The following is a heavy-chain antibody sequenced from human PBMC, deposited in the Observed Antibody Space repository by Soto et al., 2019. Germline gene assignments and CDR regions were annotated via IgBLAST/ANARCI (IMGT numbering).Heavy chain of an antibody. V-gene: IGHV2-5*02. CDR3: AHSRTYDFWSGYYPYNWFDP. J-gene: IGHJ5*02. Sequence: SGPTLVNPTQTLTLTCTFSGFSLTTTGVGVGWIRQPPGKALEWLALIYWDDDKRYSPSLKSRLTITKDTSKNQVVLTMTNMDPVETATYYCAHSRTYDFWSGYYPYNWFDPWGQGTLVTVSS. D-gene: IGHD3-3*01. CDR1: GFSLTTTGVG. CDR2: IYWDDDK.